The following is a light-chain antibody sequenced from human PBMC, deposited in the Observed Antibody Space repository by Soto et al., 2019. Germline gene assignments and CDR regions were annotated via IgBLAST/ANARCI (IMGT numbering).Light chain of an antibody. CDR3: QQLNSSPLT. Sequence: IQMTQSHSTLSALLGDRVPITCRASQDFSNYLAWYQKKPGEAPKLLIYVASTLHSGLPSRFSGSGSGTEFTLTIISLQPEDFATYYCQQLNSSPLTFGGGTKVDIK. V-gene: IGKV1-9*01. CDR1: QDFSNY. J-gene: IGKJ4*01. CDR2: VAS.